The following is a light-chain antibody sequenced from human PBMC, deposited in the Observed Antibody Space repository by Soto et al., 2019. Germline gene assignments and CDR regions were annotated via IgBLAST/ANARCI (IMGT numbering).Light chain of an antibody. CDR3: QRYGTPPIT. V-gene: IGKV3-20*01. CDR1: QSVCSYI. CDR2: ASS. J-gene: IGKJ3*01. Sequence: DIVLTQSPGTLSLSPGDRATISCRASQSVCSYIAAWHQQQPTHAKRLLFSASSIRSAVLLSRFSGRASRTYSPLTITRLDAEDVTLYCCQRYGTPPITFGPGTKVDIK.